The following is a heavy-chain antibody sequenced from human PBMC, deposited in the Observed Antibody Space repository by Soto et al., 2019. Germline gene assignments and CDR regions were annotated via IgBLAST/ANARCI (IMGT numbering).Heavy chain of an antibody. CDR2: MSYDGSKI. CDR1: GFTFSSYA. J-gene: IGHJ4*02. D-gene: IGHD6-19*01. Sequence: QVQLVESGGGVVQPGRSLRLSCAASGFTFSSYAMHWVRQAPGKGLEWVAVMSYDGSKIYYADSVKGRFTISRDNSKKTMYLQMISLKVEDTAVYYCERSVNIAVAGTGIDYWGQGTLVTVSS. V-gene: IGHV3-30-3*01. CDR3: ERSVNIAVAGTGIDY.